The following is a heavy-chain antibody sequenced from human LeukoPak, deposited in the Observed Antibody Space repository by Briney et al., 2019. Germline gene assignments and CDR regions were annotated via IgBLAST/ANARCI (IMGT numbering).Heavy chain of an antibody. D-gene: IGHD5-24*01. V-gene: IGHV3-53*01. CDR1: GFTVNNKY. Sequence: GGSLRLSCAASGFTVNNKYMSWIRQAPGKWLEWVSVIYSTGHTYYTDSVKDRFTISRDTSKNTLYPQMSSLRAEDTAVYYCASTLDAYNYFDYWGQGTLVTVSS. CDR3: ASTLDAYNYFDY. J-gene: IGHJ4*02. CDR2: IYSTGHT.